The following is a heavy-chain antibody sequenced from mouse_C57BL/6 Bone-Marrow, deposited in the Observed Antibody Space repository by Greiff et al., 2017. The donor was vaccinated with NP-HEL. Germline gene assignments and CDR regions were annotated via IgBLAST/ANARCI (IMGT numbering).Heavy chain of an antibody. CDR2: IDPENGDT. J-gene: IGHJ2*01. V-gene: IGHV14-4*01. CDR3: TTLWERYFDY. Sequence: EVKVVESGAELVRPGASVKLSCTASGFNIKDDYMHWVKQRPEQGLEWIGWIDPENGDTEYASKFQGKATITADTSSNTAYLQLSSLTSEDTAVYYCTTLWERYFDYWGQGTTLTVSS. D-gene: IGHD4-1*01. CDR1: GFNIKDDY.